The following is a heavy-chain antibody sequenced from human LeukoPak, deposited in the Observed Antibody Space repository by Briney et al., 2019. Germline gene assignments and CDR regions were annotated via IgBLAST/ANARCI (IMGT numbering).Heavy chain of an antibody. V-gene: IGHV3-48*02. CDR1: GFTFSSYS. J-gene: IGHJ5*02. CDR3: ANNRGRYFDWLNGFDP. Sequence: GGSLRLSCAASGFTFSSYSMNWVRQAPGKGLEWVSYISSSSSTIYYADSVKGRFTISRDNAKNSLYLQMNSLRDEDTAVYYCANNRGRYFDWLNGFDPWGQGTLVTVSS. CDR2: ISSSSSTI. D-gene: IGHD3-9*01.